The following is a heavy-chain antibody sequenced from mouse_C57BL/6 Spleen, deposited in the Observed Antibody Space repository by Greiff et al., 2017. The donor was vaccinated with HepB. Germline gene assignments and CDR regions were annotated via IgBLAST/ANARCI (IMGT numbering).Heavy chain of an antibody. V-gene: IGHV1-74*01. J-gene: IGHJ1*03. CDR1: GYTFTSYW. D-gene: IGHD1-1*01. CDR2: IHPSDSDT. Sequence: VKLQQPGAELVKPGASVKVSCKASGYTFTSYWMHWVKQRPGQGLEWIGRIHPSDSDTNYNQKFKGKATLTVDKSSSTAYMQLSSLTSEDSAVYYCAIPSSYEWYFDVWGTGTTVTVSS. CDR3: AIPSSYEWYFDV.